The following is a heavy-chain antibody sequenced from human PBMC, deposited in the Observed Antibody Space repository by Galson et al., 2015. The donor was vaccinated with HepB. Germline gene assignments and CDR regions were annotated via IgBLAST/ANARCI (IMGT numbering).Heavy chain of an antibody. CDR1: GFTFSSYG. Sequence: SLRLSCAASGFTFSSYGMHWVRQAPGKGLEWVAVIWYDGSNKYYADSVKGRFTISRDNSKNTLYLQMNSLRAEDTAVYYCARDPYCTNGVCYEGWFDPWGQRTLVTVSS. V-gene: IGHV3-33*01. CDR2: IWYDGSNK. D-gene: IGHD2-8*01. J-gene: IGHJ5*02. CDR3: ARDPYCTNGVCYEGWFDP.